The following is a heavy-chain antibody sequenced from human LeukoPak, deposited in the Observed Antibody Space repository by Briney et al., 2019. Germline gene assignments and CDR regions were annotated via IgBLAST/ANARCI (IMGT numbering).Heavy chain of an antibody. V-gene: IGHV3-23*01. D-gene: IGHD1-1*01. Sequence: PGGSLRLSCAASGFTFSSYAMSWVRQAPGKGLEWFSTISGSGISTYYADSVKGRFTISRDNSKNTLYLQMNSLRAEDTAAYYCAKDGGPTVFYYFDSWGQGTLVTVSS. CDR3: AKDGGPTVFYYFDS. CDR1: GFTFSSYA. J-gene: IGHJ4*02. CDR2: ISGSGIST.